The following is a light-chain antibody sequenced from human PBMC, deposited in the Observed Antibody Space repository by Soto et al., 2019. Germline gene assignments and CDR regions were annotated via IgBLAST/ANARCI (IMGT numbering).Light chain of an antibody. CDR2: DVN. V-gene: IGLV2-11*01. CDR1: SSDVGGYDY. Sequence: QSALTQPRSVSGSPGQSVTISCTGTSSDVGGYDYVSWYQHHPGKAPKLMIYDVNMRPSGVSDRFSGSKSGNTASLTVSGLQAEEEADYYCCSYAGSYTVVFGGGTKLTVL. CDR3: CSYAGSYTVV. J-gene: IGLJ2*01.